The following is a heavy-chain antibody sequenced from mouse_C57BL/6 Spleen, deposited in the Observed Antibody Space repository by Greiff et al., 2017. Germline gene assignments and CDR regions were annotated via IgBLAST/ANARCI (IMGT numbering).Heavy chain of an antibody. J-gene: IGHJ1*03. CDR2: IHPNSGST. D-gene: IGHD1-1*01. CDR3: AFYYGSTCWYFDV. CDR1: GYTFTSSW. Sequence: QVQLQQPGAELVKPGASVKLSCKASGYTFTSSWMHWVKQRPGQGLEWFGMIHPNSGSTNYNDKFKSKATLTVDKSSRTAYVLRISMTSEDSAVYYCAFYYGSTCWYFDVWGTGTTVTVSS. V-gene: IGHV1-64*01.